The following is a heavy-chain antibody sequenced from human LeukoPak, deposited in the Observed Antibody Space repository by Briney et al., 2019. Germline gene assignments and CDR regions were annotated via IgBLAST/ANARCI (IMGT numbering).Heavy chain of an antibody. J-gene: IGHJ4*02. CDR3: TSGGEYSSSSGYGHDH. Sequence: GSLRLSCAASGFTVSSNYMSWVRQAPGKGPECVSVFYSGGDTYYADSVKGRFTISRDSSKNTLSLQMNSLRVEDTAVYYCTSGGEYSSSSGYGHDHRGQGTLVTVSS. CDR1: GFTVSSNY. CDR2: FYSGGDT. D-gene: IGHD6-6*01. V-gene: IGHV3-66*01.